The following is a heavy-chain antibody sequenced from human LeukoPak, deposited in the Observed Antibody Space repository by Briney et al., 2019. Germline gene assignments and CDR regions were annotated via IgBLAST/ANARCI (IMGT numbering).Heavy chain of an antibody. CDR1: GGSFSGYY. CDR2: IYISGST. J-gene: IGHJ3*02. CDR3: ARDRYYYDSSSYFSAFDT. Sequence: SETLSLTCAVYGGSFSGYYWSWIRQPAGKGLEWIGRIYISGSTNYNPSLKSRVTMSVDTSKNEFSLKLSSVTAADTAVYYCARDRYYYDSSSYFSAFDTWGQGTMVTVSS. V-gene: IGHV4-4*07. D-gene: IGHD3-22*01.